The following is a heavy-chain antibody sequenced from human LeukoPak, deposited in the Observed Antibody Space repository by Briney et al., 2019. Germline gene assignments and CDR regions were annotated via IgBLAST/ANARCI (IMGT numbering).Heavy chain of an antibody. CDR2: ISYDGSNK. Sequence: TGGSLRLSCAASGFTVSNNYMSWVRQAPGKGLEWVAVISYDGSNKFYTDSVKGRFTISRDNSKNTLYLQMNSLRAEDTAVYYCANGEAVKVVITEPQKDAFDIWGQGTLVTVSS. CDR3: ANGEAVKVVITEPQKDAFDI. J-gene: IGHJ3*02. D-gene: IGHD3-22*01. CDR1: GFTVSNNY. V-gene: IGHV3-30-3*01.